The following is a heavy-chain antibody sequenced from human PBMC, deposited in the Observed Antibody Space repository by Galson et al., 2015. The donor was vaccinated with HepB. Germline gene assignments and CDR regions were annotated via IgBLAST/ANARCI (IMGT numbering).Heavy chain of an antibody. D-gene: IGHD5-12*01. CDR3: TRLIEATLLGYYGMDV. CDR1: GFTFSGSA. V-gene: IGHV3-73*01. J-gene: IGHJ6*02. CDR2: IRSKANSYAT. Sequence: SLRLSCAASGFTFSGSAMHWVRQASGKGLEWVGRIRSKANSYATAYAASVKGRFTISRDDSKNTAYLQMNSLKTEDTAVYYCTRLIEATLLGYYGMDVWGQGTTVTVSS.